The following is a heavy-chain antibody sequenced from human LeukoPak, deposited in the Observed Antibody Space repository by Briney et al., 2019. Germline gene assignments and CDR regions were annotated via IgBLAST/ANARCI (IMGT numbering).Heavy chain of an antibody. V-gene: IGHV4-34*01. Sequence: SETLSLTCAVYGGSFSGYYWSWIRQPPGKGLEWIGEINHSGSTNYNPSLKSRATISVDTSKNQFSLKLSSVTAADTAVYYCAREADYYYDSSGYFDYWGQGTLVTVSS. J-gene: IGHJ4*02. D-gene: IGHD3-22*01. CDR2: INHSGST. CDR1: GGSFSGYY. CDR3: AREADYYYDSSGYFDY.